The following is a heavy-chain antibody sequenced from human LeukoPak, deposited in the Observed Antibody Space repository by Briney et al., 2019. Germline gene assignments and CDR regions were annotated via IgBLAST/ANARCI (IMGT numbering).Heavy chain of an antibody. CDR2: INHSGST. J-gene: IGHJ3*02. V-gene: IGHV4-39*07. D-gene: IGHD1-1*01. CDR1: GGSISSGGYY. Sequence: SETLSLTCTVSGGSISSGGYYWSWIRQPPGKGLEWIGEINHSGSTNYNPSLKSRVTISVDTSKNQFSLKLSSVTAADTAVYYCARGEERAFDIWGQGTMVTVSS. CDR3: ARGEERAFDI.